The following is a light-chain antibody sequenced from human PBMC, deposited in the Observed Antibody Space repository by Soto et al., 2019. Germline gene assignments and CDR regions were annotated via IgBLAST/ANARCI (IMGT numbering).Light chain of an antibody. CDR2: GAS. J-gene: IGKJ2*01. V-gene: IGKV3-15*01. CDR1: QSISSE. Sequence: EIVMTQSPATLSLSPGERATLSCRASQSISSELAWYQQKPGQPPRLLIYGASTRATGVPARFTGSGSGSAFTLTISGLQSEDFSVYYCQQGHNWPLTFGQGTRLEI. CDR3: QQGHNWPLT.